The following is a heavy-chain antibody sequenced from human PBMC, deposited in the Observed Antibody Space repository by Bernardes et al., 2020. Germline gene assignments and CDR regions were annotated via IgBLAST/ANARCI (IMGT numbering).Heavy chain of an antibody. J-gene: IGHJ4*02. D-gene: IGHD6-19*01. CDR3: AKGRSSGWLFDS. CDR1: GFIFSSYA. Sequence: GGSLRLSCAASGFIFSSYAMTWVRQTPGKGLQWVSAITGSGDSAYYADSVKGRVTISRDNSNNMLYLQMDSLRAEDTAIYFCAKGRSSGWLFDSSGQGALVTVSS. CDR2: ITGSGDSA. V-gene: IGHV3-23*01.